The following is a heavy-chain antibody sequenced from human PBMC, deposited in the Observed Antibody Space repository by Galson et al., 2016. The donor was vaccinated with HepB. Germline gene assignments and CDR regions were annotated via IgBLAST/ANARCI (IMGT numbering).Heavy chain of an antibody. J-gene: IGHJ4*02. CDR3: ARRGSGGWYPVDS. CDR1: GYRFTDFW. D-gene: IGHD6-19*01. V-gene: IGHV5-51*01. CDR2: IWPGDSDG. Sequence: QSGAEVKKPGESLKISCKGSGYRFTDFWIGWVRQMPGKGLEWMGIIWPGDSDGRYSPSFQGQVTMSVDKSLSTSYLRWNSLQASDHGMDFCARRGSGGWYPVDSGGQGALVTVSS.